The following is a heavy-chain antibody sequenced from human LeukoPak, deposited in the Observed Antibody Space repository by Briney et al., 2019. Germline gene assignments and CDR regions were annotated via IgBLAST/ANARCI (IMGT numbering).Heavy chain of an antibody. CDR3: AKGGSFSEGNIDY. J-gene: IGHJ4*02. CDR2: ITGSGGTT. D-gene: IGHD1-14*01. Sequence: GGSLRLSCAVSGFTFISYAMTWVRQAPGKGLEWVSAITGSGGTTYYVDSVKGRFTISRDNSKNTLYLQMNSLRADDTAVYYCAKGGSFSEGNIDYWGQGILVTVSS. V-gene: IGHV3-23*01. CDR1: GFTFISYA.